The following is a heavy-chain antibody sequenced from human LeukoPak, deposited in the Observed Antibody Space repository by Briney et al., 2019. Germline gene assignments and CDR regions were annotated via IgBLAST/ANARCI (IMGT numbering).Heavy chain of an antibody. D-gene: IGHD1-26*01. V-gene: IGHV3-48*03. CDR3: AGHHQAYSRTY. J-gene: IGHJ4*02. CDR1: GFTFSSYE. CDR2: ISSSGSTI. Sequence: GGSLRLSCAASGFTFSSYEMNWVRQAPGKGLEWVSYISSSGSTIYYADSVKGRFTISRDNAKNSLYLQMNSLRAEDTAVYYCAGHHQAYSRTYWGQGTLVTVSS.